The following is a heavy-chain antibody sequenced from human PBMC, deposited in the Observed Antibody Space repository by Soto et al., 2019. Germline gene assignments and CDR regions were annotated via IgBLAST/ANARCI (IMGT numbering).Heavy chain of an antibody. Sequence: EVQLLESGGGLVQPGGSLRLSCAASGFIFSSSAMTWVRQAPGKGLEWVSGLSAGGTATYYADSVKGRFTISRDNSKNTLSLQVNSLRVEDTALYYCARAVGASSYAYLPADWGHGTLVTVSS. V-gene: IGHV3-23*01. D-gene: IGHD5-18*01. CDR2: LSAGGTAT. J-gene: IGHJ4*01. CDR1: GFIFSSSA. CDR3: ARAVGASSYAYLPAD.